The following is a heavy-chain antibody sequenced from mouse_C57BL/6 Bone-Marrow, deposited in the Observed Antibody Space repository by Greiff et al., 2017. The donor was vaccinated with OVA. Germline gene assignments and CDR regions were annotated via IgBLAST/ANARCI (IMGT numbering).Heavy chain of an antibody. V-gene: IGHV5-9*01. CDR3: ARRGAKDY. CDR2: ISGGGGNT. CDR1: GFTFSSYT. Sequence: EVKLMESGGGLVKPGGSLKLSCAASGFTFSSYTMSWVRQTPEKRLEWVATISGGGGNTYYPDSVKGRFTISRDNAKNTLYLQMSSLRSEDTALYYCARRGAKDYWGQGTSVTVSS. J-gene: IGHJ4*01.